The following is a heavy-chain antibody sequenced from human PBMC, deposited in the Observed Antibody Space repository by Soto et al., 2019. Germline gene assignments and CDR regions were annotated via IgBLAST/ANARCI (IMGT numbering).Heavy chain of an antibody. D-gene: IGHD5-18*01. CDR2: IYPGDSDT. Sequence: GESLKISCKGSGYSFTSYWIGWVRQMPGKGLERMGIIYPGDSDTRYSPSFQGQVTISADKSISTAYLQWSRLKASDTAMYYCARWLIQHDQNWFDPWGQGTLVTVSS. CDR3: ARWLIQHDQNWFDP. CDR1: GYSFTSYW. V-gene: IGHV5-51*01. J-gene: IGHJ5*02.